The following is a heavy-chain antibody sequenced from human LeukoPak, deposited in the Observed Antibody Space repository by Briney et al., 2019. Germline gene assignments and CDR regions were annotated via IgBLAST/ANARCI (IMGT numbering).Heavy chain of an antibody. CDR2: ISWNSGII. CDR1: GFTFDDYA. Sequence: GGSLRLSCAASGFTFDDYAMHWARQTPGKGLEWVSGISWNSGIIAYADSVKGRFTISRDNAKNSLYLQMNSLRAEDTALYYCAKGPTVANEPYYFDYWGQGTLVTVSS. V-gene: IGHV3-9*01. D-gene: IGHD5-12*01. J-gene: IGHJ4*02. CDR3: AKGPTVANEPYYFDY.